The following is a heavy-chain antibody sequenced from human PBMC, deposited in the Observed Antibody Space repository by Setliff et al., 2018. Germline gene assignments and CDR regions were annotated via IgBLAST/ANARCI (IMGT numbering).Heavy chain of an antibody. D-gene: IGHD3-16*01. CDR2: IYPGDSDT. V-gene: IGHV5-51*01. J-gene: IGHJ4*02. CDR1: GYTFTNYW. CDR3: AIIDDAIMDLDY. Sequence: GESLKISCQGSGYTFTNYWIGWVRQMPGKGLEWMGLIYPGDSDTRYSPSFKGQVAISADKSISTAYLQWSSLKASDTAIYYCAIIDDAIMDLDYWGQGTLVTVSS.